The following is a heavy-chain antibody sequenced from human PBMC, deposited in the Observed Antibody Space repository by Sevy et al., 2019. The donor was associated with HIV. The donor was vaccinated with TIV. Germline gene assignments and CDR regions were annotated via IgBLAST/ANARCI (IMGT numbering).Heavy chain of an antibody. CDR3: VKGSSSVYMGYDSGWGIDY. CDR2: ISYDGSNK. Sequence: GGSLRLSCAASGFTFSSYGMHWVRQAPGKGLEWVAVISYDGSNKYYADSVKGRFTISRDNSKNTLYLQMNSLRAEDTAWYYWVKGSSSVYMGYDSGWGIDYWGQGTLVTVSS. D-gene: IGHD5-12*01. CDR1: GFTFSSYG. J-gene: IGHJ4*02. V-gene: IGHV3-30*18.